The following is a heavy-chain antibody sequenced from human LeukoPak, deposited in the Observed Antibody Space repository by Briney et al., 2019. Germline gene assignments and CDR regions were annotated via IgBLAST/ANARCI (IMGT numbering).Heavy chain of an antibody. J-gene: IGHJ4*02. CDR3: ARGLGLELRF. CDR2: INHSGST. Sequence: SETLSLTCAVYGGSFSGYYWSWIRQPPGKGLEWIGEINHSGSTNYNPSLKSRVTISVDTSKNQFSLKLSSVTAADTAVYYCARGLGLELRFWGQGTLVTVSS. V-gene: IGHV4-34*01. CDR1: GGSFSGYY. D-gene: IGHD1-7*01.